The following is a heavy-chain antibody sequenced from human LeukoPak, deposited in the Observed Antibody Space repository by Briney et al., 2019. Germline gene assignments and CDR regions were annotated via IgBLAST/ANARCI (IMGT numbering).Heavy chain of an antibody. CDR2: IIPIFGTA. V-gene: IGHV1-69*13. D-gene: IGHD4-23*01. CDR1: GGTFISYA. J-gene: IGHJ3*02. CDR3: ASDYGGNSAFDI. Sequence: GASVKVSCKASGGTFISYAISWVRQAPGQGLEWMGGIIPIFGTANYAQKFQGRVTITADESTSTAYMELSSLRSEDTAVYYCASDYGGNSAFDIWGQGTMVTVSS.